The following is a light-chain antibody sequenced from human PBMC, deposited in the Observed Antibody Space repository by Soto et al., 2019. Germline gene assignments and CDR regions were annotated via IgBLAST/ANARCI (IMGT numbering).Light chain of an antibody. Sequence: DIQMTQSPSTLSASVGDRVTITCRASQSISSWLAWYQQKPGTAPKLLIHTASSLESGVPSRFSGSGSGTEFTLTISSLQPDDFATYYCQQYNLYWTFGQGTKVEI. CDR3: QQYNLYWT. CDR1: QSISSW. J-gene: IGKJ1*01. V-gene: IGKV1-5*03. CDR2: TAS.